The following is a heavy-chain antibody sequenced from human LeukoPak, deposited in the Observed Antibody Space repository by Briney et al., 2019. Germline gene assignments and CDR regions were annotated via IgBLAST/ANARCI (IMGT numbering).Heavy chain of an antibody. V-gene: IGHV3-30*03. Sequence: GSLRLSCAASGFTFTSYGMHWVRQAPGKGLEWVTIISYNGNNKYYADSVKGRFTISSNTSKNTLYLQMNSLRAEDTAVYYCCRASSGTYDYWGQGTLVTVSS. D-gene: IGHD1-26*01. CDR1: GFTFTSYG. CDR3: CRASSGTYDY. J-gene: IGHJ4*02. CDR2: ISYNGNNK.